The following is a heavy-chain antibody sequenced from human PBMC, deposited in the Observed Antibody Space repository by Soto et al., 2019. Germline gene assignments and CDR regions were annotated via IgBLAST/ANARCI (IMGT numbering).Heavy chain of an antibody. CDR2: IIPTFGTT. CDR3: GSVGYCSSTNCLFYYYHYGMDV. Sequence: SVKVSCKASGGTFSSHAISWVRQAPGRGLEWMGGIIPTFGTTNYAQNFRARVTITADESTSTAYMELSSLTSEDTAVYYCGSVGYCSSTNCLFYYYHYGMDVWGQGTTVTVSS. J-gene: IGHJ6*02. D-gene: IGHD2-2*03. CDR1: GGTFSSHA. V-gene: IGHV1-69*13.